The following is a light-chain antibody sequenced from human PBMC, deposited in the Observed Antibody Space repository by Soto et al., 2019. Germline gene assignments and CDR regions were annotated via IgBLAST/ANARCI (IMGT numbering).Light chain of an antibody. CDR2: GTS. V-gene: IGKV3-15*01. CDR3: QQYNNWPLT. J-gene: IGKJ4*01. CDR1: QSVSSN. Sequence: DIVMTQSPANLSVSPGERATLSCMASQSVSSNLAWYQQKPGQAPRLLIYGTSTRATGIPARFSGSGSGTEFTLTISSLQSEDFAVYYCQQYNNWPLTFGGGTKVDIK.